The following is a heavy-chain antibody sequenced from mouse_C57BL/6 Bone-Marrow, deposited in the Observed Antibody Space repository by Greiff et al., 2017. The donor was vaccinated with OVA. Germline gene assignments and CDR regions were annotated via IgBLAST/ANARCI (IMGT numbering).Heavy chain of an antibody. CDR2: IYPRSGNT. CDR3: ARRSVTTVPYAMDY. J-gene: IGHJ4*01. CDR1: GYTFTSYG. V-gene: IGHV1-81*01. Sequence: VQLQQSGAELARPGASVKLSCKASGYTFTSYGISWVKQRTGQGLEWIGEIYPRSGNTYYNEKFKGKATLTADKSSSTAYMELLSLTSEDSAVYFCARRSVTTVPYAMDYWGQGTSVTVSS. D-gene: IGHD2-1*01.